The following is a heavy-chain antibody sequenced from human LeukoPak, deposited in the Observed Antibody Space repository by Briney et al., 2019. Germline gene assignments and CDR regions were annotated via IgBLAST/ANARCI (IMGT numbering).Heavy chain of an antibody. D-gene: IGHD4-23*01. CDR1: GFTFSSYA. CDR2: ISSNGGST. J-gene: IGHJ4*02. V-gene: IGHV3-64*01. CDR3: ARRAGGYSHPYDY. Sequence: GGSLRLSCAASGFTFSSYAMHWVRQAPGKGLEYVSAISSNGGSTYYANSVKGRFTISRDNSKNTLYLQMGSLRAEDTAVYYCARRAGGYSHPYDYWGQGTLVTVSS.